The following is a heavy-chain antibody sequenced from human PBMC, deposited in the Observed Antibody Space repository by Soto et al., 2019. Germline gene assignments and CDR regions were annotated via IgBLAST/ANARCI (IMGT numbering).Heavy chain of an antibody. Sequence: EVQLVESGGGLVKPGGSLRLSCAGSGFTFSNVWMNWVRQAPGKGLEWVGRIKSETDGGTIDYAAPVKGRFTISRDDAHNTLYPQMNSLKTEDTATYYCTPLALKYNSDWYPLSDWGQGTRVTVSS. CDR3: TPLALKYNSDWYPLSD. J-gene: IGHJ4*02. V-gene: IGHV3-15*07. CDR1: GFTFSNVW. D-gene: IGHD6-19*01. CDR2: IKSETDGGTI.